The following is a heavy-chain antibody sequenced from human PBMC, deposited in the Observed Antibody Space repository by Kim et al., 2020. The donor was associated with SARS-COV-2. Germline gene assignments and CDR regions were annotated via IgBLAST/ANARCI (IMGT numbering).Heavy chain of an antibody. J-gene: IGHJ3*02. V-gene: IGHV3-21*01. CDR1: GFTFSSYS. CDR3: ARDAPYYYDSSGYPALSAFDI. CDR2: ISSSSSYI. D-gene: IGHD3-22*01. Sequence: GGSLRLSCAASGFTFSSYSMNWVRQAPGKGLEWVSSISSSSSYIYYADSVKGRFTISRDNAKNSLYLQMNSLRAEDTAVYYCARDAPYYYDSSGYPALSAFDIWGQGTMVTVSS.